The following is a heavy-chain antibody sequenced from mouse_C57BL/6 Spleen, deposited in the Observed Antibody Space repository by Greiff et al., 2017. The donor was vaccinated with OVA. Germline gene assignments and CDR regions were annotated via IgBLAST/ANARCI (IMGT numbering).Heavy chain of an antibody. V-gene: IGHV1-22*01. D-gene: IGHD3-2*02. Sequence: VQLQQSGPELVKPGASVKMSCKASGYTFTDYNMHWVKQSHGKSLEWIGYINPNNGGTSYNQKFKGKATLTVNKSSSTAYMELRSQTSEDYAVYDGAREDQALDYWGQGTTLTVSS. CDR3: AREDQALDY. CDR1: GYTFTDYN. CDR2: INPNNGGT. J-gene: IGHJ2*01.